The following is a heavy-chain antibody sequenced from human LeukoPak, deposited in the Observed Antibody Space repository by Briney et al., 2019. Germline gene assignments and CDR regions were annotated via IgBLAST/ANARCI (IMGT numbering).Heavy chain of an antibody. Sequence: ASVKVSCKASGGTFSSYAISWVRQAPGQGLEWMGRIIPILGIANYAQKFQGRVTITADKSTSTAYMELSSLGSEGTAVYYCARDPGPPMVRGVYNWFDPWGQGTLVTVSS. V-gene: IGHV1-69*04. J-gene: IGHJ5*02. CDR2: IIPILGIA. CDR3: ARDPGPPMVRGVYNWFDP. D-gene: IGHD3-10*01. CDR1: GGTFSSYA.